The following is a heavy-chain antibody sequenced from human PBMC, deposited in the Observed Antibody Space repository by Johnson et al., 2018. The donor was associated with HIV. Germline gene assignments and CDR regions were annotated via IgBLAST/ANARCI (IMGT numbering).Heavy chain of an antibody. V-gene: IGHV3-7*03. D-gene: IGHD2-2*01. CDR2: INLDGSDK. J-gene: IGHJ3*02. CDR3: TTDLVPAAKEPVVVGGAFDI. CDR1: GFTFSSYA. Sequence: VQLVESGGGLVQPGGSLRLSCAVSGFTFSSYAMSWVRQAPGKGLEWVANINLDGSDKYYVDSVKGRFTISRDDSKNTLYLQMNSLKTEDTAVYYCTTDLVPAAKEPVVVGGAFDIWGQGTMVTVSS.